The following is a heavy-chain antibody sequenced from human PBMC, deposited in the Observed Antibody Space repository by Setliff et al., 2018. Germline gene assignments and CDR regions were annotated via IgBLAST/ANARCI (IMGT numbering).Heavy chain of an antibody. CDR1: GFTFADYA. V-gene: IGHV3-9*01. Sequence: GGSLRLSCAASGFTFADYAMHWVRQAPGKGLEWVSSINWNSGSVSYADSVKGRFTISRDNAKNSLYLRMNSLRAEGTAVYYCARVAGRGRYWYFDLWGRGTLVTVSS. J-gene: IGHJ2*01. CDR3: ARVAGRGRYWYFDL. CDR2: INWNSGSV.